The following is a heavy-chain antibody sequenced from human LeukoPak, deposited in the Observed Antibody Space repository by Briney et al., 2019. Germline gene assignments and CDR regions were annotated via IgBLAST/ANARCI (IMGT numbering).Heavy chain of an antibody. Sequence: GGSLRLSCAASGFTFSSYWMSWVRQAPGKGLEWVANIKQGGIEKHYADTVKGRFTISRDDTENSLYLQMNSLRAEDTAVYFCAREYGNYGEQYFDYWGQGTLVTVSS. V-gene: IGHV3-7*05. D-gene: IGHD4-17*01. CDR2: IKQGGIEK. J-gene: IGHJ4*02. CDR1: GFTFSSYW. CDR3: AREYGNYGEQYFDY.